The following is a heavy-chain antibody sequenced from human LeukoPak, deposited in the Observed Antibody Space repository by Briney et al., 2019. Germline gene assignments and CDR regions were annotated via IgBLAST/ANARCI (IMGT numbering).Heavy chain of an antibody. V-gene: IGHV1-46*01. Sequence: ASVKVSCKASGYTFTSYYMHWVRQAPGQGLEWMGIINPSGGCTSYAQKFQGRVTMTRDTSTSTVYMELSSLRSEDTAVYYCARDDYGDYGFAYWGQGTLVTVSS. CDR2: INPSGGCT. CDR3: ARDDYGDYGFAY. J-gene: IGHJ4*02. CDR1: GYTFTSYY. D-gene: IGHD4-17*01.